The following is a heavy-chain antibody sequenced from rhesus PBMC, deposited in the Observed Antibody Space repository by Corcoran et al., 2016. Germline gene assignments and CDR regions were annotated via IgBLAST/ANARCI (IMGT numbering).Heavy chain of an antibody. Sequence: EVQLVQSGAEVKKPGASVKISCKASGYTFTDYYLHWVRQAPGKGLEWMGRVDPEDGEAIHAQKFQDRGTITADTSTDTAYMEMSRLRSEDTAVYYCATMVYCTGSGCGYWGQGVLVTVSS. CDR2: VDPEDGEA. J-gene: IGHJ4*01. CDR3: ATMVYCTGSGCGY. D-gene: IGHD2-21*01. V-gene: IGHV1-111*02. CDR1: GYTFTDYY.